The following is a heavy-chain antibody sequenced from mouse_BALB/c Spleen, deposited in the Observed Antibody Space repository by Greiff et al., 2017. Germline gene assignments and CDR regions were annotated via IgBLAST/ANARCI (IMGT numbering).Heavy chain of an antibody. V-gene: IGHV7-3*02. CDR3: ARDGGNYNGFAY. CDR2: IRNKANGYTT. Sequence: DVKLVESGGGLVQPGGSLRLSCATSGFTFTDYYMSWVRQPPGKALEWLGFIRNKANGYTTEYSASVKGRFTISRDNSQSILYLQMNTLRAEDSATYYCARDGGNYNGFAYWGQGTLVTVSA. D-gene: IGHD2-1*01. CDR1: GFTFTDYY. J-gene: IGHJ3*01.